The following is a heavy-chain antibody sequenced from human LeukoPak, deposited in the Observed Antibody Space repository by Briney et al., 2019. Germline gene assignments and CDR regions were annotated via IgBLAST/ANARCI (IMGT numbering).Heavy chain of an antibody. Sequence: SETLSLTCAVYGGSFSGYYWSWFRQPPGKGLEWIGEINHSGSTNYNPSLKSRVTISLDTSKNQFSLKLSSVTAADTAVYYCARVGSKLWFGELLYYFDYWGQGTLVTVSS. V-gene: IGHV4-34*01. CDR1: GGSFSGYY. J-gene: IGHJ4*02. CDR3: ARVGSKLWFGELLYYFDY. D-gene: IGHD3-10*01. CDR2: INHSGST.